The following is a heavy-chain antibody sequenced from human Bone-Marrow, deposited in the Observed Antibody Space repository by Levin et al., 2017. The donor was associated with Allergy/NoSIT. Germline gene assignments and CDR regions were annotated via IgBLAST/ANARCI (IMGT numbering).Heavy chain of an antibody. J-gene: IGHJ3*02. D-gene: IGHD2-2*01. Sequence: GGSLRLSCAASGFTFSSYAMHWVRQAPGKGLEWVAVISYDGSNKYYADSVKGRFTISRDNSKNTLYLQMNSLRAEDTAVYYCASSMHCSSTSCYDAFDSWGQGTMVTVSS. CDR3: ASSMHCSSTSCYDAFDS. CDR1: GFTFSSYA. CDR2: ISYDGSNK. V-gene: IGHV3-30*04.